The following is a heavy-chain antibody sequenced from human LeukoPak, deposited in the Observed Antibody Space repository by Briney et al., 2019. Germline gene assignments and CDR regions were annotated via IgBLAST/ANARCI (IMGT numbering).Heavy chain of an antibody. Sequence: GGSLRLSCAASGFTYSSYAMSWVRQAPGKGLEWVAAISGSGGSTYYADSVKGRFTISRDNSKNTLYLQMDSLRAEDTAVYYCXXXXXXXXXXXXLRKNWYFDLWGRGTLVTVSS. V-gene: IGHV3-23*01. CDR3: XXXXXXXXXXXXLRKNWYFDL. CDR2: ISGSGGST. J-gene: IGHJ2*01. D-gene: IGHD1-14*01. CDR1: GFTYSSYA.